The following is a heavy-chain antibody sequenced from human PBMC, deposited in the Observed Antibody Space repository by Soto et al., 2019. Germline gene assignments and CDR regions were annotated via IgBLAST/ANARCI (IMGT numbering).Heavy chain of an antibody. CDR3: VKDRDSNSWPSRDV. CDR1: GYTFTRNG. V-gene: IGHV1-18*01. Sequence: ASVKVSCKTSGYTFTRNGISWVRQAPGQDLEWMGWISPKSGSIKYAQKFQGRVIMTTDTSTSTAYMEVRSLRSDDTAVYYCVKDRDSNSWPSRDVWGPGTTVTVSS. CDR2: ISPKSGSI. D-gene: IGHD3-22*01. J-gene: IGHJ6*02.